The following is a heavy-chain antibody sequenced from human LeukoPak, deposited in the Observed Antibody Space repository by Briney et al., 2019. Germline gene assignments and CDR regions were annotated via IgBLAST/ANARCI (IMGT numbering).Heavy chain of an antibody. D-gene: IGHD5-18*01. CDR3: ATLTRGYSYGYDY. J-gene: IGHJ4*02. CDR2: INPSGGST. CDR1: GYTFTSYY. Sequence: ASVKVSCKASGYTFTSYYMHWVRQAPGQGLEWMGIINPSGGSTSYAQKFQGRVTMTEDTSTDTAYMELGSLRSEDTAVYYCATLTRGYSYGYDYWGQGTLVTVSS. V-gene: IGHV1-46*01.